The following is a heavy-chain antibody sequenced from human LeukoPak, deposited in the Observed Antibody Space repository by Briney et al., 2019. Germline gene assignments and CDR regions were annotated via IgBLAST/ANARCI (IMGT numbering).Heavy chain of an antibody. D-gene: IGHD6-6*01. CDR1: GSTFSSYSMN. Sequence: GSLRLSCAASGSTFSSYSMNWVRQAPGKGLEWIGSIYYSGSTYYNPSLKSRVTISVDTSKNQFSLKLSSVTAADTAVYYCARLLVWYSSSSSSDYFDYWGQGTLVTVSS. CDR3: ARLLVWYSSSSSSDYFDY. CDR2: IYYSGST. V-gene: IGHV4-39*01. J-gene: IGHJ4*02.